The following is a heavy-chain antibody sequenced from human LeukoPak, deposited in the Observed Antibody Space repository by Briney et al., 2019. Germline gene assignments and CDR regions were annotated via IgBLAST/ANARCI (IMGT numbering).Heavy chain of an antibody. D-gene: IGHD3-3*01. J-gene: IGHJ4*02. V-gene: IGHV3-30-3*01. CDR2: ISYDGSNK. CDR3: ARDRNVSKKGIFWSGYYLDY. Sequence: GGSLRLSCAASGFTFSSYAMYWVRQAPGKGLEWVAVISYDGSNKYYADSVKGRFTISRDNSKNTLYLQMNSLRAEDTAVYYCARDRNVSKKGIFWSGYYLDYWGQGTLVTVSS. CDR1: GFTFSSYA.